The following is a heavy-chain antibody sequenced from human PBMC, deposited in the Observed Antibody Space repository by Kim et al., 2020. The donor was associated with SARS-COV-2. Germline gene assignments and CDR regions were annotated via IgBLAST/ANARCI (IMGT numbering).Heavy chain of an antibody. CDR3: ARSRTMVRGHTGGMDV. Sequence: SETLSLTCTVSGGSVSSGSYYWSWIRQPPGKGLEWIGYIYYSGSTNYNPSLKSRVTISVDTSKNQFSLKLSSVTAADTAVYYCARSRTMVRGHTGGMDVWGQGTTVTVSS. V-gene: IGHV4-61*01. CDR1: GGSVSSGSYY. CDR2: IYYSGST. D-gene: IGHD3-10*01. J-gene: IGHJ6*02.